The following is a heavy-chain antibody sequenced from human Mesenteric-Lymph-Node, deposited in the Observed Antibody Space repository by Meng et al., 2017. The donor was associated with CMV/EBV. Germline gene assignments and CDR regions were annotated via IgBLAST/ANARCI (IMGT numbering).Heavy chain of an antibody. CDR2: ISWDGRST. V-gene: IGHV3-43*01. J-gene: IGHJ4*02. Sequence: GGSLRLSCEASGFTFDDYTMHWVRQAPGKGLEWVFLISWDGRSTYYADSVKGRFTISRDNSKNSLYLQMNSLRTEDTALYYCAKDCSTTSCYGTFDYWGQGALVTVSS. CDR1: GFTFDDYT. CDR3: AKDCSTTSCYGTFDY. D-gene: IGHD2-2*01.